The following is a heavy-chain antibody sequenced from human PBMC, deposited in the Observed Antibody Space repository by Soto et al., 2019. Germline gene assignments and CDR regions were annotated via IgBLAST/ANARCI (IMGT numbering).Heavy chain of an antibody. J-gene: IGHJ3*02. CDR3: ARDPAVRDYDSSGYDDAFDI. CDR1: GGSISSGGYY. Sequence: PSETLSLTCTVSGGSISSGGYYWSWIRQHPGKGLEWIGYIYYSGSTYYNPSLKSRVTISVDTSKNQFSLKLSSVTAADTAVYYCARDPAVRDYDSSGYDDAFDIWGQGTMVTVSS. D-gene: IGHD3-22*01. V-gene: IGHV4-31*03. CDR2: IYYSGST.